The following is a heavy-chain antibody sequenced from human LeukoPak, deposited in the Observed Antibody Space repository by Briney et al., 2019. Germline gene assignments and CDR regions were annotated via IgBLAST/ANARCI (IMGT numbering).Heavy chain of an antibody. J-gene: IGHJ4*02. CDR1: GFTFDDYA. V-gene: IGHV3-9*01. D-gene: IGHD6-13*01. CDR3: AKDEAAALLWFYFDY. Sequence: GGSLRLSCAASGFTFDDYAMHWVRHAPGKGLEWVSGISWNSGSIGYADSVKGRFTISRDNAKNSLYLQMNSLRAEDTALYYCAKDEAAALLWFYFDYWGQGTLVTVSS. CDR2: ISWNSGSI.